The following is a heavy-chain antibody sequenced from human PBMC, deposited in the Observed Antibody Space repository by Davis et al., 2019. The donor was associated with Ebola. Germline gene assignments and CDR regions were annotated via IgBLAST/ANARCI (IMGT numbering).Heavy chain of an antibody. CDR3: ARGGYCTGGVCYYFDY. J-gene: IGHJ4*02. CDR2: INPNSGGT. D-gene: IGHD2-8*02. Sequence: ASVKVSCKASGYTFTGYYMHWVRQAPGQGLEWMGWINPNSGGTNYAQKFQGWVTMTGDTSISTAYMELSRLRSDDTAVYYCARGGYCTGGVCYYFDYWGQGTLVTVSS. CDR1: GYTFTGYY. V-gene: IGHV1-2*04.